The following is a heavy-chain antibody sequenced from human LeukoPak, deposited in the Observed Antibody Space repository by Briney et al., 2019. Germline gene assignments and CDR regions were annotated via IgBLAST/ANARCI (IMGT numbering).Heavy chain of an antibody. CDR2: IYTSGST. J-gene: IGHJ6*03. CDR1: GGSISSYY. Sequence: SETLSLTCTVSGGSISSYYWSWIRQPAGKGLEWIGRIYTSGSTNYNPSLKSRVTMSVDTSKNQFSLKRSSVTAADTAVYCCARTRRGSGYYFPIYYYYYMDVWGKGTPVTVSS. D-gene: IGHD3-22*01. CDR3: ARTRRGSGYYFPIYYYYYMDV. V-gene: IGHV4-4*07.